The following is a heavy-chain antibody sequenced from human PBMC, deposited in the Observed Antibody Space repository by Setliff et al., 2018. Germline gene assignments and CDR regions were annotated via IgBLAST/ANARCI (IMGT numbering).Heavy chain of an antibody. CDR1: GYTFTNYG. CDR2: ISAYNGDT. CDR3: AREGALGTDS. V-gene: IGHV1-18*01. J-gene: IGHJ5*01. D-gene: IGHD1-26*01. Sequence: ASVKVSCKASGYTFTNYGINWVRQAPGQRLEWVGWISAYNGDTNYAQKFQGRVTMTTDRSTSTAYMELRSLKSDDTAVYYCAREGALGTDSWGQGTLVTVSS.